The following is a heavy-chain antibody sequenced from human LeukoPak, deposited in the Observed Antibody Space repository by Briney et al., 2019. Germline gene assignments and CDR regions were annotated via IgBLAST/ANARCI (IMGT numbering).Heavy chain of an antibody. CDR2: IWYDGSNK. V-gene: IGHV3-33*01. J-gene: IGHJ6*02. CDR1: GFTFSNYG. D-gene: IGHD2-21*01. Sequence: GGSLRLSCAASGFTFSNYGMHWVRQAPGKGLEWVALIWYDGSNKYYTDSVKGRLTISRDNSKDTLFLQMNSLRAEDTAVYYCARYCGGDCYGMDVWGQGTTVTVSS. CDR3: ARYCGGDCYGMDV.